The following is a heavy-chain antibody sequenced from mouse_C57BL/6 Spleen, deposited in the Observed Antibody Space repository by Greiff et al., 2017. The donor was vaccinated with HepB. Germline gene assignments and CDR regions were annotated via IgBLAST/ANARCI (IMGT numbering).Heavy chain of an antibody. V-gene: IGHV5-6*01. CDR2: ISSGGSYT. CDR1: GFTFSSYG. D-gene: IGHD1-1*01. CDR3: ARHYGSSLFDY. Sequence: EVQGVESGGDLVKPGGSLKLSCAASGFTFSSYGMSWVRQTPDKRLEWVATISSGGSYTYYPDSVKGRFTISRDNAKNTLYLQMSSLKSEDTAMYYCARHYGSSLFDYWGQGTTLTVSS. J-gene: IGHJ2*01.